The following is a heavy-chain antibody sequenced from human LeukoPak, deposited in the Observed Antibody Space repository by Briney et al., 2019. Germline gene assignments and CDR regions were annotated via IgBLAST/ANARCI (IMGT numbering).Heavy chain of an antibody. Sequence: QPGGSLRLSCAASGFTFSSYWMSWVRQAPGKGLEWVANIKQDGSEKYYVDSVKGRFTISRDNAKNSLYLQMNSLRAEDTAVYYCAKGEMDYDPEYYYGLDVWGQGTTVTVSS. V-gene: IGHV3-7*01. D-gene: IGHD4-17*01. CDR3: AKGEMDYDPEYYYGLDV. CDR1: GFTFSSYW. CDR2: IKQDGSEK. J-gene: IGHJ6*02.